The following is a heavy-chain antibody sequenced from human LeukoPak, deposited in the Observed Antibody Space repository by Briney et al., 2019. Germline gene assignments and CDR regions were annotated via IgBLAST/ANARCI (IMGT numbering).Heavy chain of an antibody. CDR2: IHYSGST. D-gene: IGHD2-15*01. V-gene: IGHV4-59*01. CDR1: GASISSYY. CDR3: ARSYNNLGATRHYNWFDP. J-gene: IGHJ5*02. Sequence: SETLSLTCTVSGASISSYYWSWIRQPPGKGLEWIGYIHYSGSTNYNPSLKSRVTISLDTSKNQFSLKLSSVTAADTAVFYCARSYNNLGATRHYNWFDPWGQGTLVTVSS.